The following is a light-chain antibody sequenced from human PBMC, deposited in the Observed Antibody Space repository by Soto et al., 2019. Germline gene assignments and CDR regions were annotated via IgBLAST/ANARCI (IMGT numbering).Light chain of an antibody. CDR3: QQYDSYPYT. Sequence: DIQMTQSPSSLSASVGDRVTITCQASQDISNYLNWYQQKPGKAPKLLIYDASNLETGVPSMFSGSGSGTDLTFTISSLQSEDIATYYCQQYDSYPYTFGQGTNVDIK. CDR2: DAS. CDR1: QDISNY. V-gene: IGKV1-33*01. J-gene: IGKJ2*01.